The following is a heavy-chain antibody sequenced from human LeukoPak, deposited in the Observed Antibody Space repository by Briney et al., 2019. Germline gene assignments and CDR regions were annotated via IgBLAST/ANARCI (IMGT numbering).Heavy chain of an antibody. CDR3: ARSPGTTVTTFDY. D-gene: IGHD4-17*01. J-gene: IGHJ4*02. CDR2: IDWDDDK. V-gene: IGHV2-70*11. CDR1: GFSLSTRGMC. Sequence: SGPALVKPTQTLTLTCTFSGFSLSTRGMCVSWLRQPPGKALEWLARIDWDDDKYYSTSLKTSLTISKDTSKNQVVLTMTNMDPVDTATYYCARSPGTTVTTFDYWGQGTLVTVSS.